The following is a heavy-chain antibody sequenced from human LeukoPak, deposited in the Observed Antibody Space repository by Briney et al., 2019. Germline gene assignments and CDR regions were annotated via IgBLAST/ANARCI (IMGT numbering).Heavy chain of an antibody. D-gene: IGHD2-2*01. V-gene: IGHV3-7*01. J-gene: IGHJ4*02. CDR1: GFTLSSDW. CDR2: IKKDGIEK. CDR3: ARGRYSSRSGGYYFDI. Sequence: GGSLRLSCVVSGFTLSSDWMSWVRQAPGKGLEWVANIKKDGIEKYYVESVKGRFTVSRDNAKNSLSLQMNSLRAEDTAVYYCARGRYSSRSGGYYFDIWGQGTLVTVSS.